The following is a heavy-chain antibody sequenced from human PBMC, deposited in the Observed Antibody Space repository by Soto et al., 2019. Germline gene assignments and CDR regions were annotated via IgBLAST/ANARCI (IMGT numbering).Heavy chain of an antibody. CDR2: ISRDGGTK. D-gene: IGHD2-21*02. CDR1: GFTVSTYG. V-gene: IGHV3-30*03. J-gene: IGHJ4*02. CDR3: TGDDASGY. Sequence: QVHLVESGGGVVQPGRSLRLSCAVSGFTVSTYGMHWVRQAPGKGLEWVAVISRDGGTKYYADSVKGRFTIARDNSRNTLLLEMNSLRGDDMAVDYGTGDDASGYWGQGTLVIVAS.